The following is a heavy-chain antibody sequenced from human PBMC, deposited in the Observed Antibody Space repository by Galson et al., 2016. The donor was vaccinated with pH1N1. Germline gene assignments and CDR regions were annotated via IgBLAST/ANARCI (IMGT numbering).Heavy chain of an antibody. D-gene: IGHD6-13*01. Sequence: SVKVSCKASGYTFTNYYIHWVRQAPGQGLEWLGVIDPKNGGTTYAQKFHGRITLTSDTSTSAASLELSSLKSDDTALYFCARDLARQHDSWGQGTLVTVPS. CDR2: IDPKNGGT. CDR3: ARDLARQHDS. J-gene: IGHJ4*02. CDR1: GYTFTNYY. V-gene: IGHV1-46*01.